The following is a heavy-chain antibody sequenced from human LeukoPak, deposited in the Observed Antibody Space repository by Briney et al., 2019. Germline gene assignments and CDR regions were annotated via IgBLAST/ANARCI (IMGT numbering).Heavy chain of an antibody. V-gene: IGHV3-21*01. Sequence: GGSLRLSCAASEFTFSSYSMNWVRQAPGKGLEWVSSISSSSSYIYYADSVKGRFTISRDNAKNSLYLQMNSLRAEDTAVYFCARDGAARGSGSFGDWGQGTLVTVSS. J-gene: IGHJ4*02. CDR1: EFTFSSYS. CDR2: ISSSSSYI. D-gene: IGHD3-10*01. CDR3: ARDGAARGSGSFGD.